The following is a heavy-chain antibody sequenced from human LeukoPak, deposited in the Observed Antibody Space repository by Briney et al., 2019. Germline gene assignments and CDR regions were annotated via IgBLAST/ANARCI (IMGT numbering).Heavy chain of an antibody. V-gene: IGHV3-23*01. CDR1: GFTFSSYA. D-gene: IGHD6-13*01. Sequence: GGSLRLSCAASGFTFSSYAMSWVRQAPGKGLEWVSAISGSGGSTYYADSVKGRFTISRDNSKNTLYLQMNSLRAEDTAVYYCAKDPYSSSWYNYFDYWGQGTLVTVSS. CDR2: ISGSGGST. CDR3: AKDPYSSSWYNYFDY. J-gene: IGHJ4*02.